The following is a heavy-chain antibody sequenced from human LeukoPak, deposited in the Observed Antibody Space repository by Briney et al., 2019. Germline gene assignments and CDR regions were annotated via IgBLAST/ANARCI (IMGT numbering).Heavy chain of an antibody. J-gene: IGHJ4*02. CDR1: GYTFTSYG. CDR3: ARDLPYSSSWESIDY. D-gene: IGHD6-13*01. V-gene: IGHV1-18*01. CDR2: ISTCNGNT. Sequence: ASVKVSCKASGYTFTSYGILWVRQAPGQGLEWMGWISTCNGNTNYAQKIQGRVTMTTDTSTSTAYMELRSLRSDDTAVYYCARDLPYSSSWESIDYWGQGTLVTVSS.